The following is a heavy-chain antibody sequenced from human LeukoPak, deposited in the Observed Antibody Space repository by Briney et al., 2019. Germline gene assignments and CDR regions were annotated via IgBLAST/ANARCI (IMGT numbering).Heavy chain of an antibody. Sequence: GGSLRLSCAASGFTFSSYEMNWVRQAPGKGLEWVSYISSSGSTIYYAASVKGRFTISRDNAKNSLYLQMNSLRVEDSAVYYCARSGVPHGTDVWGQGTTVTVSS. CDR3: ARSGVPHGTDV. CDR2: ISSSGSTI. D-gene: IGHD7-27*01. J-gene: IGHJ6*02. V-gene: IGHV3-48*03. CDR1: GFTFSSYE.